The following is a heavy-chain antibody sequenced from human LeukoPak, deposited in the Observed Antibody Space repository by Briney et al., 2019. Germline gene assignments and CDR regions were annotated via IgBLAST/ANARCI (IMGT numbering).Heavy chain of an antibody. Sequence: GGTLRLSCAASGFTFSSYEMNWVRQPPGKGLEWVSYISNSGSTIYYADSVKGRFNISRDNAENSQYLQMNGLRAEDAAVYYCARVSSGKDAFDIWGQGTMVTVSS. CDR3: ARVSSGKDAFDI. V-gene: IGHV3-48*03. CDR2: ISNSGSTI. CDR1: GFTFSSYE. D-gene: IGHD3-10*01. J-gene: IGHJ3*02.